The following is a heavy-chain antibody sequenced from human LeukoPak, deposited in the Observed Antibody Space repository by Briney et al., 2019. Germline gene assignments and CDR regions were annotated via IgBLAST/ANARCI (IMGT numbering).Heavy chain of an antibody. Sequence: SETLSLTCAVSGGSISSGGYSWSWIRQPPGKGLEWIGYIYHSGSTYYNPSLKSRVTISVDRSKNQFSLKLSSVTAADTAVYYCARSIAARPWGAFDIWGQGQWSPSLQ. CDR3: ARSIAARPWGAFDI. CDR1: GGSISSGGYS. CDR2: IYHSGST. V-gene: IGHV4-30-2*01. D-gene: IGHD6-6*01. J-gene: IGHJ3*02.